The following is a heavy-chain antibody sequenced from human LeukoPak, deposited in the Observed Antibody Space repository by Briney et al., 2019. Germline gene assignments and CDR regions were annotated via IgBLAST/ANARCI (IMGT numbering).Heavy chain of an antibody. J-gene: IGHJ4*02. CDR3: AKDNYGSGSYCHDY. CDR1: GFTFSSYA. V-gene: IGHV3-23*01. D-gene: IGHD3-10*01. Sequence: GGSLRLSCAASGFTFSSYAMSWARQAPGKGLEWVSAISGSGGSTYYADSVKGRFTISRDNSKNTLYLQMNSLRAEDTAVYYCAKDNYGSGSYCHDYWGQGTLDTVSS. CDR2: ISGSGGST.